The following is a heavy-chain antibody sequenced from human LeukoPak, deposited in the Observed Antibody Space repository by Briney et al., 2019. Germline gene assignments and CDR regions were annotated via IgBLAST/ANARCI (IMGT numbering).Heavy chain of an antibody. Sequence: ASVKVSCKASGYTFTSYYMHWVRQAPGQGLEWMGVINPSGGSTSYAQKFQGRVTMTRDMSTSTVYMELSSLRSEDTAVYYCARVRNTMVRGVIKAREFYFDYWGQGTLVTVSS. J-gene: IGHJ4*02. CDR2: INPSGGST. V-gene: IGHV1-46*01. D-gene: IGHD3-10*01. CDR3: ARVRNTMVRGVIKAREFYFDY. CDR1: GYTFTSYY.